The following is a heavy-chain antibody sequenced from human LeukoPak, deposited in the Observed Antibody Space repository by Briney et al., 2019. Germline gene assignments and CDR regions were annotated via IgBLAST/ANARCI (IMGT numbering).Heavy chain of an antibody. Sequence: GGSLRLSCAASGFTFSSYEMNWVRQAPGKGLEWVSYISSSGSTIYYADSVKGRFTISRDNAKNSLYLQMNSLRAEDTAVYYCARLRGRSGSYYYYYYYYMDVWGKGTTVTISS. V-gene: IGHV3-48*03. J-gene: IGHJ6*03. CDR1: GFTFSSYE. CDR3: ARLRGRSGSYYYYYYYYMDV. CDR2: ISSSGSTI. D-gene: IGHD1-26*01.